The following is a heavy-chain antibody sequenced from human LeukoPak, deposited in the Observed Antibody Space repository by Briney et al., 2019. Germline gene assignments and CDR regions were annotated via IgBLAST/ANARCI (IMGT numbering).Heavy chain of an antibody. CDR2: ISYDGSNK. D-gene: IGHD4-11*01. V-gene: IGHV3-30*18. CDR3: AKVFQYSPQGGDY. Sequence: GRSLRLSCAASAFTFSSYSMNWVRQAPDKGLEWVAIISYDGSNKYYAESVKGRFTISRESSKNTLYLQMNSLRPEDTAVYYCAKVFQYSPQGGDYWGQGTLVTVSS. CDR1: AFTFSSYS. J-gene: IGHJ4*02.